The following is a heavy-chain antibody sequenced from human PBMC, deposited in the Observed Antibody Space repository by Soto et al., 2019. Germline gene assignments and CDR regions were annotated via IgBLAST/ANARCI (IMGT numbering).Heavy chain of an antibody. CDR2: TYHSGST. CDR3: ARARYDNSGYYAENHPDY. CDR1: GGTVRSDSFY. J-gene: IGHJ4*02. V-gene: IGHV4-61*01. Sequence: LSLTCSVSGGTVRSDSFYWSWIRQPPGKGLEWIAFTYHSGSTNYNPSLNSRVTISVDTSKNRFSLKLTSVTAADTAIYYCARARYDNSGYYAENHPDYWGQGTLVTVSS. D-gene: IGHD3-22*01.